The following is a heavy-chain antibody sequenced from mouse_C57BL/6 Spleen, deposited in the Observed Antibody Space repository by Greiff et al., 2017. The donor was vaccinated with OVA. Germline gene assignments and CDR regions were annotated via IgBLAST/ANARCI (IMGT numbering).Heavy chain of an antibody. D-gene: IGHD2-3*01. CDR1: GFTFSSYG. CDR2: ISSGGSYT. CDR3: ARPYDGYYWFAY. Sequence: DVMLVESGGDLVKPGGSLKLSCAASGFTFSSYGMSWVRQTPDKRLEWVATISSGGSYTYYPDSVKGRFTISRDNAKNTLYLQMSSLKSEDTAMYYCARPYDGYYWFAYWGQGTLVTVSA. V-gene: IGHV5-6*02. J-gene: IGHJ3*01.